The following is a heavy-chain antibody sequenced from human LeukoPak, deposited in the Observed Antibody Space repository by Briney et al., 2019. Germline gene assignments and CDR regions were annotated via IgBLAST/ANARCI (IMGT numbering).Heavy chain of an antibody. J-gene: IGHJ4*02. D-gene: IGHD6-19*01. Sequence: PGGSLRLSCAASGFTFSSYAMHWVRQAPGKGLEWVAVISYDGSNKYYADSVKGRFTISRDNSKNTLYLQMNSLRAEDTAVYYCARDRQWLVRERYFDYWGQGTLVTVSS. CDR2: ISYDGSNK. CDR3: ARDRQWLVRERYFDY. V-gene: IGHV3-30-3*01. CDR1: GFTFSSYA.